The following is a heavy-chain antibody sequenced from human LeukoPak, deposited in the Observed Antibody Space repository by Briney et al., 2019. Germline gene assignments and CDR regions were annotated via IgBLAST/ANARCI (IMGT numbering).Heavy chain of an antibody. V-gene: IGHV3-21*01. J-gene: IGHJ4*02. Sequence: GGSLRLSCAASGFTFSSYWMHWVRQAPGKGLEWVSSISSSSSYIYYADSVKGRFTISRDNAKNSLYLQMNSLGAEDTAVYYCARRGIGGYDFDYWGQGTLVTVSS. D-gene: IGHD5-12*01. CDR1: GFTFSSYW. CDR3: ARRGIGGYDFDY. CDR2: ISSSSSYI.